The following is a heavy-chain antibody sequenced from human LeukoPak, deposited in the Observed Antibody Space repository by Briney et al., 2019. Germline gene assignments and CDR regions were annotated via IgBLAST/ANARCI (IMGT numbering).Heavy chain of an antibody. CDR2: INSDGSST. Sequence: GGSLRLSCAASGFTFSNYWMHWVRQAPGKGPVWVSRINSDGSSTNYADSVKGRFTISRDNAKNSLYLQMNSLRVEDTAVYYCARAHNWRYGTFDYWGQGTLVTVSS. V-gene: IGHV3-74*01. CDR3: ARAHNWRYGTFDY. CDR1: GFTFSNYW. D-gene: IGHD1-20*01. J-gene: IGHJ4*02.